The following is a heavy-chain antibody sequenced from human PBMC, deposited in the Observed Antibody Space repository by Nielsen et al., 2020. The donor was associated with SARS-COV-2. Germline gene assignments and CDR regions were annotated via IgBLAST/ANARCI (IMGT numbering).Heavy chain of an antibody. J-gene: IGHJ6*01. CDR1: GGTFSSYA. V-gene: IGHV1-69*13. CDR2: IIPIFGTA. CDR3: TLLQEHL. Sequence: SVKVSCKASGGTFSSYAISWVRQAPGQGLEWMGGIIPIFGTANYAQKFQGRVTITADESTSTAYMELSSLHQGPIGLPPGTLLQEHLWG.